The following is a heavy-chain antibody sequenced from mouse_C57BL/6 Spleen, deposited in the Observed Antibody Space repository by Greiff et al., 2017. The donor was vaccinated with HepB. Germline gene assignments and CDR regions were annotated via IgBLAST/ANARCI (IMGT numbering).Heavy chain of an antibody. CDR2: IYPSDSET. J-gene: IGHJ4*01. Sequence: QVQLQQPGAELVRPGSSVKLSCKASGYTFTSYWMDWVKQRPGQGLEWIGNIYPSDSETHYNQKFKDKATLTVDKSSSTAYMQLSSLTSEDSAVYDCARSGGAGFYAMDYWGQGTSVTVSS. CDR3: ARSGGAGFYAMDY. V-gene: IGHV1-61*01. CDR1: GYTFTSYW. D-gene: IGHD3-3*01.